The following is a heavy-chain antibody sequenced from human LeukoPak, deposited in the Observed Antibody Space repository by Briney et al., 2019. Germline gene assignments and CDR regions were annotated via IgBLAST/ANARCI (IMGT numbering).Heavy chain of an antibody. CDR3: AKVAKYYYGSETYFFFEN. Sequence: SETLSLTCTVSGYSISSGYYWGWIRQPPGKGLEWIVVHHVGTTDYNPSLRSRVTISVDGSKNQFSLNLRSVTAADTAVYFCAKVAKYYYGSETYFFFENWGQGTLVTVSS. D-gene: IGHD3-10*01. J-gene: IGHJ4*02. CDR2: VHHVGTT. V-gene: IGHV4-38-2*02. CDR1: GYSISSGYY.